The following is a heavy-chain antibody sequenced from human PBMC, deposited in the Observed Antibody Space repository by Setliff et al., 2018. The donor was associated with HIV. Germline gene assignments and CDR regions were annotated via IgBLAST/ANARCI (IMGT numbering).Heavy chain of an antibody. D-gene: IGHD3-10*01. V-gene: IGHV1-8*02. CDR2: MNPNSGDT. Sequence: ASVKVSCKASGYTLTSYDINWVRQATGQGLEWMGWMNPNSGDTGYAQKFQDRVTMTRNTSISTAYMELSSLRFEDTAVYYCARGRSLVRGSGSPEYYYMDVWGKGTTGTVSS. CDR1: GYTLTSYD. CDR3: ARGRSLVRGSGSPEYYYMDV. J-gene: IGHJ6*03.